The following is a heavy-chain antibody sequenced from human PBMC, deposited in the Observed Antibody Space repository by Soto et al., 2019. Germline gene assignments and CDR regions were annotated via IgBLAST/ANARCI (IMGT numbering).Heavy chain of an antibody. CDR2: IYGDDVK. D-gene: IGHD5-12*01. J-gene: IGHJ4*02. CDR1: GFSLSLSGVS. Sequence: QITLKESGPTLVKPTQTLTLTCTVSGFSLSLSGVSVGWIRKPPGKALEWLTLIYGDDVKQYSPSLKTRLSITSDTAKKPVVLTTPDVDPVETASNYCAVVVGRGSGDYHEYWGPVTLVTVSS. CDR3: AVVVGRGSGDYHEY. V-gene: IGHV2-5*02.